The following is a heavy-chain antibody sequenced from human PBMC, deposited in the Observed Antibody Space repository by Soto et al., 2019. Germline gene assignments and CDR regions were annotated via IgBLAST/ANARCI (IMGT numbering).Heavy chain of an antibody. CDR3: ARDLSGTVAAAGTYFDY. Sequence: SQTLSLTCAISRDSLSSNSAAWNWIRQSPSRGLEWLGRTYYRSKWYNDYAVSVKSRITINPDTSKNQFSLQLNSVTPEDTAVYYCARDLSGTVAAAGTYFDYWGQGTLVTVSS. CDR2: TYYRSKWYN. D-gene: IGHD6-13*01. J-gene: IGHJ4*02. CDR1: RDSLSSNSAA. V-gene: IGHV6-1*01.